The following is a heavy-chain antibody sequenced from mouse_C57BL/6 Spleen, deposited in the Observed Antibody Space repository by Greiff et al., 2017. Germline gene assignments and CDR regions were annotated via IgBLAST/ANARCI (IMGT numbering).Heavy chain of an antibody. V-gene: IGHV1-58*01. D-gene: IGHD1-1*01. J-gene: IGHJ4*01. CDR1: GYTFTSYG. Sequence: VQLQQSGAELVRPGSSVKMSCKTSGYTFTSYGINWVKQRPGQGLEWIGYIYIGNGYTEYNEKFKGKATLTSDTSSSTAYMQLSSLTSEDSAIYFCARKVLYYGSSYVGAMDYWGHGTSVTVSS. CDR2: IYIGNGYT. CDR3: ARKVLYYGSSYVGAMDY.